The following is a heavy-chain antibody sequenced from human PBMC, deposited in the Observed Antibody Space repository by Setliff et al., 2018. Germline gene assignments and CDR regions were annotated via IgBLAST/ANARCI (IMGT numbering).Heavy chain of an antibody. CDR1: GFTFSRYA. CDR2: ISASSANI. CDR3: ARMSGFLYMDV. J-gene: IGHJ6*03. V-gene: IGHV3-48*01. Sequence: PGGSLRLSCAASGFTFSRYAMNWVRQTPGKGLEWVSYISASSANIQYADSVRGRFTVSRDNARNSLYLQMNSLRGDDAAVYYCARMSGFLYMDVWGKGTTVTVS. D-gene: IGHD3-3*01.